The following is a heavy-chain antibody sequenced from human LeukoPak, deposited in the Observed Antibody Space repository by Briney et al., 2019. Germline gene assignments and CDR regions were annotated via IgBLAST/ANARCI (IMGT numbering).Heavy chain of an antibody. J-gene: IGHJ4*02. D-gene: IGHD6-13*01. V-gene: IGHV4-39*01. CDR3: ASTIAAAANFDY. Sequence: SETLSLTCTVSGGSISSTNYFWGCIRQPPGKGLEWIGSVHYSGGTYYNPSLKSRVTMSVDTAKNQFSLKLTSVAAADTAVYYCASTIAAAANFDYWGQGTLVTVSS. CDR2: VHYSGGT. CDR1: GGSISSTNYF.